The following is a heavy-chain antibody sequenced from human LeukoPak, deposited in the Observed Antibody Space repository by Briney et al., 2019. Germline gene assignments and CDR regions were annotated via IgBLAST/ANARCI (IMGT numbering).Heavy chain of an antibody. CDR2: ISAYNGNT. CDR3: ARDARICIVSTIVCYYYGMDV. Sequence: ASVKASCKASGYTFTSYGISWVRQAPGQRLEWMGWISAYNGNTNYAKKLQGRVTTTTDTSTSTAYMELRSLRSDDTAVYYCARDARICIVSTIVCYYYGMDVWGQGTTVTVSS. V-gene: IGHV1-18*01. D-gene: IGHD5/OR15-5a*01. CDR1: GYTFTSYG. J-gene: IGHJ6*02.